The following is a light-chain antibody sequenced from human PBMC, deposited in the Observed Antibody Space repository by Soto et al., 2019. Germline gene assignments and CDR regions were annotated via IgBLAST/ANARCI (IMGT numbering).Light chain of an antibody. Sequence: IVLTQSPDSLAVSLGERPTIHGKSGQTVXYTSNNKKYLAWYQQKPGQPPKLLIKWASTREAGVPDRFSGSGSETDFTLTISSLQAEDVAVYYCQQYYSSTITFGQGTRLEIK. V-gene: IGKV4-1*01. CDR3: QQYYSSTIT. J-gene: IGKJ5*01. CDR2: WAS. CDR1: QTVXYTSNNKKY.